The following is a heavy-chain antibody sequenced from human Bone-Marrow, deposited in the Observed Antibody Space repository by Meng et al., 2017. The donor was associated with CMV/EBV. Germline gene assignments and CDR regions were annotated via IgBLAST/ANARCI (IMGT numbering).Heavy chain of an antibody. D-gene: IGHD2-2*01. CDR1: GFTFSSYW. CDR3: ARDRIVVVPAATNWFDP. V-gene: IGHV3-74*01. Sequence: ESLNLSCAASGFTFSSYWLHLVRPARGKGLVWVSRINSDGSSTSYADSVKGRFTITRDNAKNTLYLQMNSLRAEDTAVYYCARDRIVVVPAATNWFDPWGQGTLVTVSS. J-gene: IGHJ5*02. CDR2: INSDGSST.